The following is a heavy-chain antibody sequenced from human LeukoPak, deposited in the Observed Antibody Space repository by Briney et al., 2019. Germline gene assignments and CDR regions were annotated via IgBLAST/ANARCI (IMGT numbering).Heavy chain of an antibody. D-gene: IGHD7-27*01. J-gene: IGHJ4*02. CDR1: GFTFSSYA. CDR2: ISGSGGST. Sequence: GGSLRLSCAASGFTFSSYAMSWVRQAPGKGLEWVSAISGSGGSTYYVDSVKGRFTISRDNSKNTLYLRMNSLRAEDTAVYYCAKPTGVYYFDYWGQGTLVTVSS. CDR3: AKPTGVYYFDY. V-gene: IGHV3-23*01.